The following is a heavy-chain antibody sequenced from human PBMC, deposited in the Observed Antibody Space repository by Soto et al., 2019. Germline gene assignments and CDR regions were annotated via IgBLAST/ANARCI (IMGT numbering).Heavy chain of an antibody. Sequence: GGSLRLSCAASGFTFSSYGMHWVRQAPGKGLEWVAVISYDGSNKYYADSVKGRFTISRDNSKNTLYLQMNSLRAEDTAVYYCARDRSSAVRDWFDPWGQGTLVTVSS. J-gene: IGHJ5*02. CDR2: ISYDGSNK. CDR1: GFTFSSYG. CDR3: ARDRSSAVRDWFDP. V-gene: IGHV3-30*03.